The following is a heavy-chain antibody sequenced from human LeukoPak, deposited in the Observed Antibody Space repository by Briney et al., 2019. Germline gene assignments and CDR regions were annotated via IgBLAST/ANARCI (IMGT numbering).Heavy chain of an antibody. J-gene: IGHJ4*02. CDR3: ARLGRYSYGYDY. D-gene: IGHD5-18*01. CDR1: GGSISSYY. V-gene: IGHV4-59*08. Sequence: SETLSLTCTVSGGSISSYYWSWLRQPPGKGLEWIGYIYYSGSTNCNPSLKSRVTISVDTSKNQFSLKLSSVTAADTAVYYCARLGRYSYGYDYWGQGTLVTVSS. CDR2: IYYSGST.